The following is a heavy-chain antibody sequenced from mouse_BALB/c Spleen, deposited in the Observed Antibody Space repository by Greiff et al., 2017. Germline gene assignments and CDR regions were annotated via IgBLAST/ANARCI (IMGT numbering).Heavy chain of an antibody. V-gene: IGHV5-6-5*01. CDR3: AREEGYYGSSNFDY. J-gene: IGHJ2*01. CDR1: GFTFSSYA. D-gene: IGHD1-1*01. CDR2: ISSGGST. Sequence: EVQLVESGGGLVKPGGSLKLSCAASGFTFSSYAMSWVRQTPEKRLEWVASISSGGSTYYPDSVKGRFTISRDNARNILYLQMSSLRSEDTAMYYCAREEGYYGSSNFDYWGQGTTLTVSS.